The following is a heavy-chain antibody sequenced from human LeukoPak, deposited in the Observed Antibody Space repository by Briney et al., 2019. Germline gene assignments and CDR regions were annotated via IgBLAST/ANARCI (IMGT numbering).Heavy chain of an antibody. V-gene: IGHV3-30*04. CDR1: GFTFSSYA. CDR3: ARDLFY. Sequence: GGSLRLSCAASGFTFSSYAMHWVRQAPGKGLEWVAVISYDGSNKYYADSVKGRFTISRDNSKNTLYLQMNSLRAEDTAVYYCARDLFYWGQGTLVTVSS. CDR2: ISYDGSNK. J-gene: IGHJ4*02.